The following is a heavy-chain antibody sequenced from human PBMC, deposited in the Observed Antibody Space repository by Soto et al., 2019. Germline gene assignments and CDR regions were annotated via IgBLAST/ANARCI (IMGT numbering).Heavy chain of an antibody. CDR2: ISWNSGSI. D-gene: IGHD2-15*01. Sequence: PGGSLRLSCAASGFTFDDYAMLWVRQAPGKGLEWVSGISWNSGSIGYADSVKGRFTISRDNAKNSLYLQMNSLRAEDTALYYCARGVLSDSGTCYWGRGTLVTVSS. V-gene: IGHV3-9*01. CDR3: ARGVLSDSGTCY. J-gene: IGHJ4*02. CDR1: GFTFDDYA.